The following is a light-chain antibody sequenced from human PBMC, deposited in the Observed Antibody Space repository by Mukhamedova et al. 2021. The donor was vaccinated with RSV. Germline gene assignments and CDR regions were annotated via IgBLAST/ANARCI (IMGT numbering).Light chain of an antibody. Sequence: WYQRRVHGKAPQIPIYAASTLQSGVPSRFSGSGSGTDFTLTITNLQPEDFATYYCQQSYSVPPYTFGQGTKVEIK. CDR2: AAS. V-gene: IGKV1-39*01. CDR3: QQSYSVPPYT. J-gene: IGKJ2*01.